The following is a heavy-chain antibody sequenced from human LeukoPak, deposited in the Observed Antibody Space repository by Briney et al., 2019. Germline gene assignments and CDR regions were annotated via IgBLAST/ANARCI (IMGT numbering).Heavy chain of an antibody. J-gene: IGHJ6*03. Sequence: GGSLRLSCEASGFTSDDYAMHWVRQAPGKGLEWVSLITWDGGTAYYADSVKGRFTISRDNIKKSLYLQMHSLRAEDTGLYYCTKGGGGEYYYYYMDVWGKGTTVTVSS. CDR2: ITWDGGTA. CDR1: GFTSDDYA. D-gene: IGHD2-15*01. V-gene: IGHV3-43D*03. CDR3: TKGGGGEYYYYYMDV.